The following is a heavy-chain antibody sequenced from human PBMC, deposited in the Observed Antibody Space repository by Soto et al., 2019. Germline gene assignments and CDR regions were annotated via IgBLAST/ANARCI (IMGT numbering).Heavy chain of an antibody. V-gene: IGHV1-8*01. CDR1: GYTFTSYD. CDR3: ASPARNYDFWSGYSFDI. Sequence: QVQLVQSGAEVKKPGASVKVSCKASGYTFTSYDINWVRQATGQGLEWMGWMNPNSGNTGYAQKFQGRVTMTRNTSISTDYMELSSLRSEDTAVYYCASPARNYDFWSGYSFDIWGQGTMVTVSS. CDR2: MNPNSGNT. J-gene: IGHJ3*02. D-gene: IGHD3-3*01.